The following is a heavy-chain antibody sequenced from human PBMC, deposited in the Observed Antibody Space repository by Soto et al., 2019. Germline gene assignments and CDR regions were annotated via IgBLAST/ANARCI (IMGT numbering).Heavy chain of an antibody. D-gene: IGHD3-3*01. CDR3: AREPHDDYDFWSGYGGGMDV. Sequence: EVQLVESGGGLVQPGGSLRLSCAASGFTFSSYWMSWVRQAPGKGLEWVANIKQDGSEKYYVNSVKGRFTISRDNAKNSLYLPMNNLRAEDTAVYYCAREPHDDYDFWSGYGGGMDVWGQETTVTVSS. J-gene: IGHJ6*01. V-gene: IGHV3-7*01. CDR2: IKQDGSEK. CDR1: GFTFSSYW.